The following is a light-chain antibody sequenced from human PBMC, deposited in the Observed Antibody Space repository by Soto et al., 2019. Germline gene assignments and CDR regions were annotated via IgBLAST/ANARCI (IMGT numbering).Light chain of an antibody. CDR2: DAS. Sequence: EIVLTQSPVTLSLSPGERATLSCRASQSVSSYLAWYQQKPGQAPRLLIYDASKRATGIPDRFSGSGSGTDFTLTISRLEPEDFAVYYCQQYNSSPPEFTFGPGTKVDSK. J-gene: IGKJ3*01. V-gene: IGKV3-20*01. CDR3: QQYNSSPPEFT. CDR1: QSVSSY.